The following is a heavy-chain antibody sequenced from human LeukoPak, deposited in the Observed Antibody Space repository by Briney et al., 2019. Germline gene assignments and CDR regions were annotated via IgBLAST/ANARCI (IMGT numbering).Heavy chain of an antibody. CDR1: GYTFSDYY. CDR3: ARCRYSSGWYYFDY. CDR2: INPNNGRT. D-gene: IGHD6-19*01. V-gene: IGHV1-2*02. J-gene: IGHJ4*02. Sequence: ASMKVSCKTSGYTFSDYYMHWVRQAPGQGLEWMGWINPNNGRTSYAQKFQGRVSMTRDTSISTAYMELSSLRSEDMAVYYCARCRYSSGWYYFDYWGQGTLVTVSS.